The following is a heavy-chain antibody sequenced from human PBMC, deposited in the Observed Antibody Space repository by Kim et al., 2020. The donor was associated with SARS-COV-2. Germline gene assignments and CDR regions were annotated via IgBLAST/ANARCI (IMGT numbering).Heavy chain of an antibody. CDR2: IGTAGDT. J-gene: IGHJ3*02. V-gene: IGHV3-13*01. D-gene: IGHD3-9*01. Sequence: GGSLRLSCAASGFTFSNYGMQWVRQAAGKGLEWVSGIGTAGDTYYPDSVKGRFTISRENAKNSLYLQMNSLRAGDTAVYYCASGSVTGYPFAFDIWGQGTLVTVSS. CDR1: GFTFSNYG. CDR3: ASGSVTGYPFAFDI.